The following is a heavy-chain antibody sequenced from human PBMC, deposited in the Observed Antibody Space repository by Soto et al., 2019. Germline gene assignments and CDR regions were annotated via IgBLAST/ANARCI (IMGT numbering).Heavy chain of an antibody. CDR2: IYYSGST. D-gene: IGHD3-3*01. V-gene: IGHV4-59*01. Sequence: QVQLQESGPGLVKPSETLSLTCTVSGGSISSYYWSWIRRPPGKGLEWIGYIYYSGSTNYNPSLKSRVTISVDTSKNQFSLKLSSVTAADTAVYYCARGYYDFWSGSSDAFDIWGQGTMVTVSS. CDR3: ARGYYDFWSGSSDAFDI. J-gene: IGHJ3*02. CDR1: GGSISSYY.